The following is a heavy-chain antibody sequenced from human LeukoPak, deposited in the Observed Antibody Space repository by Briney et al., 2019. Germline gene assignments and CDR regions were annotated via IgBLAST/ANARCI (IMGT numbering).Heavy chain of an antibody. CDR1: GGSISSSSYY. V-gene: IGHV4-39*01. D-gene: IGHD3/OR15-3a*01. CDR3: ARHDFPWYFDY. CDR2: IYYSGST. Sequence: SETLSLTCTVSGGSISSSSYYWGWIRQPPGKGLEWNGSIYYSGSTYYNPSLKSRVTISVDTSKNQFSLKLSSVTAADAAVYYCARHDFPWYFDYWGQGTLVTVSS. J-gene: IGHJ4*02.